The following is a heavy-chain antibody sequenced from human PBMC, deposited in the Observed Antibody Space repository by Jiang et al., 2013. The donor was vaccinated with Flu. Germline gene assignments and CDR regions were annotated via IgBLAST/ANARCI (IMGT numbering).Heavy chain of an antibody. Sequence: GLVKPSETLSLTCTVSGGSISSYYWSWIRQPPGKGLEWIGYIYYSGSTNYNPSLKSRVTISVDTSKNQFSLKLSSVTAADTAVYYCARHFPYYDFWSGYSYGMDVWGQGTTVTVSS. J-gene: IGHJ6*02. CDR1: GGSISSYY. V-gene: IGHV4-59*08. D-gene: IGHD3-3*01. CDR2: IYYSGST. CDR3: ARHFPYYDFWSGYSYGMDV.